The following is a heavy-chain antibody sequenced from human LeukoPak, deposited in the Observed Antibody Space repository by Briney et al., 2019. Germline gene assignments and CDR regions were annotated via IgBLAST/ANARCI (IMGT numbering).Heavy chain of an antibody. CDR2: MNPDSGDT. CDR3: ARGLGDYNTDWFPVSGY. D-gene: IGHD3-9*01. J-gene: IGHJ4*02. V-gene: IGHV1-8*01. Sequence: ASVKVSCKASGYTFTTHDMTWVRQATGQGLEWMGWMNPDSGDTAYAQMFQGRVTMTRDTSISTAYMELSSLGSEDTAIYYCARGLGDYNTDWFPVSGYWGQGTLVTVSS. CDR1: GYTFTTHD.